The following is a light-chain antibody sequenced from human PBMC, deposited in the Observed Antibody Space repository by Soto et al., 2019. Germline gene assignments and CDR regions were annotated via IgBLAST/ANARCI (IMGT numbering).Light chain of an antibody. V-gene: IGLV1-40*01. Sequence: QSVLTQPPSVSGATGQRVTISCTGSSSNIGAGYDVHWYQHLPGTAPKLLIYGNDNRPSGVPDRFSGSKFGTSAYLAITGLQAEDEGDYYCQSYDSSLSGSRVFGGGTKLTVL. CDR1: SSNIGAGYD. J-gene: IGLJ3*02. CDR3: QSYDSSLSGSRV. CDR2: GND.